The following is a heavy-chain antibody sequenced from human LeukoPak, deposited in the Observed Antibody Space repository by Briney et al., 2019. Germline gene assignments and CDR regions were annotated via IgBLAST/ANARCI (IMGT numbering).Heavy chain of an antibody. J-gene: IGHJ4*02. V-gene: IGHV3-53*01. CDR1: GFTVSSNY. CDR3: ARERQYYFDY. CDR2: IYSGGST. Sequence: PGGSLRLSCGASGFTVSSNYMICVRQAPGKGLEWVSVIYSGGSTYYADSLKGRFTISRANSKNTLYLQMNSLRTKDTAVYYFARERQYYFDYWGQGTLVTVSS.